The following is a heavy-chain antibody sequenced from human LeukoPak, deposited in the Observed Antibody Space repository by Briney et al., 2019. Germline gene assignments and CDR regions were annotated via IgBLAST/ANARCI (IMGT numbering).Heavy chain of an antibody. V-gene: IGHV1-2*02. Sequence: ASVKVSCKASGYTFTGYYMHWVRQAPGQGLEWMGWINPNSGGTNYAQKFQGRVTMTRDTSISTAYMELSRLRPDDTAVYYCARDDGGAGYNWFDPWGQGTLVTVSS. CDR2: INPNSGGT. CDR3: ARDDGGAGYNWFDP. D-gene: IGHD3-9*01. J-gene: IGHJ5*02. CDR1: GYTFTGYY.